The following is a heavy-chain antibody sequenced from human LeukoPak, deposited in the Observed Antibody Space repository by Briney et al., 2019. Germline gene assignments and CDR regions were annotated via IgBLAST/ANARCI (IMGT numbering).Heavy chain of an antibody. J-gene: IGHJ4*02. CDR2: ISTYNGNT. CDR1: GCTLTKYG. CDR3: ARGDDYGDYWGLY. D-gene: IGHD4-17*01. V-gene: IGHV1-18*01. Sequence: ASVTVSCKPSGCTLTKYGITWVRQAPGQGREWMGWISTYNGNTNYAQKLQGRVTMTTDTSTSTAYMELRSLISDDAAVYYCARGDDYGDYWGLYWGQGTLVTVSS.